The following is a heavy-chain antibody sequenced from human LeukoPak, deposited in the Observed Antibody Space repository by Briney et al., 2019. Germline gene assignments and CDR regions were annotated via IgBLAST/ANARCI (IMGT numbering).Heavy chain of an antibody. CDR2: IYYSGST. CDR1: GGSISSYY. Sequence: SETLSLTCTVSGGSISSYYWSWIRQPPGKGLEWIGYIYYSGSTNYNHSLKSRVTISVDTSKNQSSLKLSSVTAADTAVYYCARVPLGDSSTYYYPKPDWFDPWGQGTLVIVSS. J-gene: IGHJ5*02. V-gene: IGHV4-59*01. D-gene: IGHD3-22*01. CDR3: ARVPLGDSSTYYYPKPDWFDP.